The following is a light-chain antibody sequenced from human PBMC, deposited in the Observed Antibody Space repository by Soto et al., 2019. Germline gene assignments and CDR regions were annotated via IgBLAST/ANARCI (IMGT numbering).Light chain of an antibody. J-gene: IGLJ2*01. Sequence: QSALTQPPSASGSPGQSVAISCTGTSSDVGGYNYVSWYQHHPGTAPKLMIYEVIKRPSGVPNRFSGYKSGNTASLTVSGLQAEDEDVYYCYSYAGSKNWGVFGGGTKLTVL. V-gene: IGLV2-8*01. CDR3: YSYAGSKNWGV. CDR1: SSDVGGYNY. CDR2: EVI.